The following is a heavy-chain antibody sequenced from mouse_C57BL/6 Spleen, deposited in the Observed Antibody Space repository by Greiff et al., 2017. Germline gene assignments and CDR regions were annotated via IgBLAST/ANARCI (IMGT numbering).Heavy chain of an antibody. CDR2: IYPGGGYT. D-gene: IGHD1-1*01. V-gene: IGHV1-63*01. J-gene: IGHJ2*01. CDR1: GYTFTNYW. CDR3: ARGGPYGSSYVERFDY. Sequence: VKLMESGAELVRPGTSVKMSCKASGYTFTNYWIGWAKQRPGHGLEWIGDIYPGGGYTNYNEKFKGKATLTADKSSSTAYMQFSSLTSEDSAIYYCARGGPYGSSYVERFDYWGQGTTLTVSS.